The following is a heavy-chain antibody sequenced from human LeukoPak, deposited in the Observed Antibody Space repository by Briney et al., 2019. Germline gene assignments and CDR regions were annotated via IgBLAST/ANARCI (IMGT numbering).Heavy chain of an antibody. CDR2: LYYSGST. CDR3: ARLPGIAAI. Sequence: SETLSLSCTVSGGSTSRYYWSWIRQPPGQRLEWLGYLYYSGSTTYNPSLKSRLTMSLDTSKNQISLRLISLTAADTAVYYCARLPGIAAIWGQGTLVTVSS. V-gene: IGHV4-59*08. D-gene: IGHD6-13*01. CDR1: GGSTSRYY. J-gene: IGHJ4*02.